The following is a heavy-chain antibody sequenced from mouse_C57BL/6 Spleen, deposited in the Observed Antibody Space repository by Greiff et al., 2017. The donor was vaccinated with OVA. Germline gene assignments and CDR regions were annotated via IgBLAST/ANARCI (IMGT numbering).Heavy chain of an antibody. D-gene: IGHD1-1*01. CDR1: GYTFTDYE. CDR3: TRYPLATVVADY. J-gene: IGHJ2*01. Sequence: VQGVESGAELVRPGASVTLSCKASGYTFTDYEMHWVKQTPVHGLEWIGAIDPETGGTAYNQKFKGKAILTADKSSSTAYMELRSLTSEDSAVYYCTRYPLATVVADYWGQGTTLTVSS. V-gene: IGHV1-15*01. CDR2: IDPETGGT.